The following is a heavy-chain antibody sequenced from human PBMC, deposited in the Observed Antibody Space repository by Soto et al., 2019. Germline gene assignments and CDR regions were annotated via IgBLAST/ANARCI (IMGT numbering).Heavy chain of an antibody. V-gene: IGHV3-30*03. J-gene: IGHJ3*02. D-gene: IGHD3-22*01. CDR3: AREGGAGITMLVVVTRGAVDM. Sequence: GGSLRLSCTPSGITFRNYGLHWVRQAPGKGLEWVAVISYDGSNKYYADSVKGRFTISRDNSKNTLYLQMNSRRAEDTAVYYCAREGGAGITMLVVVTRGAVDMWGEGTMVTVSS. CDR1: GITFRNYG. CDR2: ISYDGSNK.